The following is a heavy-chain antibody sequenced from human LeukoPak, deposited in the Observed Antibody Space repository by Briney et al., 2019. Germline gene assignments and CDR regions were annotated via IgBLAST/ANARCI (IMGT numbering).Heavy chain of an antibody. CDR2: INHSGST. V-gene: IGHV4-34*01. J-gene: IGHJ4*02. D-gene: IGHD2-15*01. CDR3: ARYRYCSGGSCHFDY. CDR1: GGSFSGYY. Sequence: SETLSLTCAVYGGSFSGYYWSWIRQPTGKGLEWIGEINHSGSTNYNPSLKSRVTISVDTSKNQFSLKLSSVTAADTAVYYCARYRYCSGGSCHFDYWGQGTLVTVSS.